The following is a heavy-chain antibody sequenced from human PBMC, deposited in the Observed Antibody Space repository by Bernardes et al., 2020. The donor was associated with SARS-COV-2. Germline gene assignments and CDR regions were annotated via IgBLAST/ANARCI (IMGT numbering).Heavy chain of an antibody. V-gene: IGHV3-33*01. CDR2: IWYDGSNK. J-gene: IGHJ4*02. D-gene: IGHD2-2*01. Sequence: GGSLRLSCAASGFTFSSYGMHWVRQAPGKGLEWVAVIWYDGSNKYYADSVKGRFTISRDNSKNTLYLQMNSLRAEDTAVYYCAREATDLIVVVPAAISGFDYWGQGTLVTVSS. CDR1: GFTFSSYG. CDR3: AREATDLIVVVPAAISGFDY.